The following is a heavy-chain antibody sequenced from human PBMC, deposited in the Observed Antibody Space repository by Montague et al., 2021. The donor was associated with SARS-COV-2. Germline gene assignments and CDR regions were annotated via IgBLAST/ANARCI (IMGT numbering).Heavy chain of an antibody. D-gene: IGHD6-13*01. J-gene: IGHJ4*02. CDR3: VRVGVSNWYSFFDY. CDR2: IHFTGTT. Sequence: SETLSLTCYVSDASISTSNYWGWLRQPPGKRLEWIASIHFTGTTYYKPSLKSRVTISVDTSKNQLSLRLRSVTAADTAVYYCVRVGVSNWYSFFDYWGQGTLVTVSS. CDR1: DASISTSNY. V-gene: IGHV4-39*07.